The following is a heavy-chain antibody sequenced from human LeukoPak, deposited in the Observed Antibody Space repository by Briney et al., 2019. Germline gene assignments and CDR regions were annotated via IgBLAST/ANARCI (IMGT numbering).Heavy chain of an antibody. CDR2: ISSSSRYI. CDR1: GFTFSNYI. Sequence: GGSLRLSCAASGFTFSNYIMNWVRQAPGRGLEWVASISSSSRYIYYADSVKGRFTISRDNAQNSLFLQIYSLRDEDTAVYYCARGGSYLSAFDIWGQGTMVTVSS. CDR3: ARGGSYLSAFDI. D-gene: IGHD1-26*01. V-gene: IGHV3-21*01. J-gene: IGHJ3*02.